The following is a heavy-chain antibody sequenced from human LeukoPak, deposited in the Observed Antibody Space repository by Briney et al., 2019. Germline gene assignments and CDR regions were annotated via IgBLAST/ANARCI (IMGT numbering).Heavy chain of an antibody. D-gene: IGHD2-8*01. CDR2: INHSGST. CDR3: ARDLGDIVLMVYASPTPSDYMDV. Sequence: SETLSLTCAVYGGSFSGYYWSWIRQPPGKGLEWIGEINHSGSTNYNPSLKSRVTISVDTSKNQFSLKLSSVTAADTAVYYCARDLGDIVLMVYASPTPSDYMDVWGKGTTVTVSS. V-gene: IGHV4-34*01. CDR1: GGSFSGYY. J-gene: IGHJ6*03.